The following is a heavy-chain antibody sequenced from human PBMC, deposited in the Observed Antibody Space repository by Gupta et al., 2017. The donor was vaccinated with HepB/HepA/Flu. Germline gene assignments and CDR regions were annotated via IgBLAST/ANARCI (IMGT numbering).Heavy chain of an antibody. D-gene: IGHD3-3*01. CDR3: AKDLYFWSAMDV. Sequence: EVQLLESGGGLVQSGGSLSLSCAASGFSFSGNAMSWVRQAPGKGREWISGIGGDVNSHDADSVKGRFTISRDNSKIMLYLQMNSLRDEDTAVYYCAKDLYFWSAMDVWGKGITVTISS. V-gene: IGHV3-23*01. CDR2: IGGDVNS. J-gene: IGHJ6*03. CDR1: GFSFSGNA.